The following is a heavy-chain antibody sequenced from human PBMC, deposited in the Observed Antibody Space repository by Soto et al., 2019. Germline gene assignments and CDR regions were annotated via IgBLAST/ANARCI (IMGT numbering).Heavy chain of an antibody. CDR2: ISSSSSTI. D-gene: IGHD3-16*02. Sequence: PGGSLRLSCAASGFTFSSCSMNWVRQAPGKGLEWVSYISSSSSTIYYADSVKGRFTISRDNAKNSLYLQMNSLRAEDTAVYYCARDEGAWGSYRSIYYYYMDVWGKGTTVTVSS. CDR1: GFTFSSCS. CDR3: ARDEGAWGSYRSIYYYYMDV. J-gene: IGHJ6*03. V-gene: IGHV3-48*01.